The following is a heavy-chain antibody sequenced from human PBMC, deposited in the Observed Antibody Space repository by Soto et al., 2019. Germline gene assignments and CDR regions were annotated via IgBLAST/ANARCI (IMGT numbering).Heavy chain of an antibody. V-gene: IGHV4-59*08. D-gene: IGHD3-10*01. CDR2: IYYSGST. CDR1: GGSISSYY. Sequence: SETLSLTCTVSGGSISSYYWSWIRQPPGKGLEWIGYIYYSGSTNYNPSLKSRVTISVDTSKNQFSLKLSSVTAADTAVYYCARHGGGSGSSTWGQGXLVTVSS. CDR3: ARHGGGSGSST. J-gene: IGHJ5*02.